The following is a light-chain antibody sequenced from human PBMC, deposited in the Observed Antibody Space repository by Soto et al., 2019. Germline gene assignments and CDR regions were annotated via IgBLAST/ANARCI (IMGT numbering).Light chain of an antibody. Sequence: DIQITQSPCTLSASVGEGVMISFLASQSINNWLAWYQQKPGKAPKLLIYTASTLQSGVPSRFSGSGSGTDFTLTISSLQPEDFATYYCQQLNSYPITFGQGTRLEIK. V-gene: IGKV1-5*01. J-gene: IGKJ5*01. CDR3: QQLNSYPIT. CDR2: TAS. CDR1: QSINNW.